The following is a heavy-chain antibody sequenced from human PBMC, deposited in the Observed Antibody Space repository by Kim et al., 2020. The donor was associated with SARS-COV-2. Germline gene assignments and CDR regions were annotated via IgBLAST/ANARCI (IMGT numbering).Heavy chain of an antibody. CDR3: ARSKLAVHGFYFDY. Sequence: SETLSLTCAVYGGSFSGYYWSWIRQPPGKGLEWIGEINHSGSTNYNPSLKSRVTISVDTSKNQFSLKLSSVTAADTAVYYCARSKLAVHGFYFDYWGQGTLVTVSS. V-gene: IGHV4-34*01. CDR1: GGSFSGYY. CDR2: INHSGST. J-gene: IGHJ4*02. D-gene: IGHD6-19*01.